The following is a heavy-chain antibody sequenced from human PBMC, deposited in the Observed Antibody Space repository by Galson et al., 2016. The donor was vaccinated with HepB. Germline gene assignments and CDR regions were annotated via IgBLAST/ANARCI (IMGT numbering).Heavy chain of an antibody. CDR3: VRGPPPTGVQKGGYFAY. J-gene: IGHJ4*02. D-gene: IGHD1-1*01. V-gene: IGHV1-46*03. CDR2: INPSGGFT. CDR1: GYIFSSYY. Sequence: SVKVCCKASGYIFSSYYIHWVRQAPGQGLEWMGIINPSGGFTTYAQKFQGRVTLTSDTSTRTVYMDLSSLRSEDTAVYYCVRGPPPTGVQKGGYFAYWGQGTLVTVSS.